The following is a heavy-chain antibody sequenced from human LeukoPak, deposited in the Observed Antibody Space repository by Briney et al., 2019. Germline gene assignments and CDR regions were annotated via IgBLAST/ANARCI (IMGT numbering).Heavy chain of an antibody. J-gene: IGHJ5*02. V-gene: IGHV1-2*02. CDR2: INPNSGGT. CDR1: GYTFTGYY. CDR3: ARIAAAGTVHWFVP. Sequence: GASVKVSCKASGYTFTGYYMHWVRHAPGQGLEWMGWINPNSGGTNYARKDQGRDTLNRDPSIHTAYIELGRQRSDDTGVYCCARIAAAGTVHWFVPWREGTLVTVSS. D-gene: IGHD6-13*01.